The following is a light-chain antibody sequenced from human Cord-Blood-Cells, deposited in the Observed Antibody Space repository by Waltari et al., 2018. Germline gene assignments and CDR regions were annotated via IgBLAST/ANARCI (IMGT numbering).Light chain of an antibody. CDR2: AAS. CDR1: QSISSY. J-gene: IGKJ3*01. V-gene: IGKV1-39*01. CDR3: QQSYSTLFT. Sequence: DIQMTQSPSPLSASVGARVTITCRASQSISSYLNWYQQKPGKAPKLLIYAASSLQSGVPSRFSGSGSGTDFTLTISSLQPEDFATYYCQQSYSTLFTFGPGTKVDIK.